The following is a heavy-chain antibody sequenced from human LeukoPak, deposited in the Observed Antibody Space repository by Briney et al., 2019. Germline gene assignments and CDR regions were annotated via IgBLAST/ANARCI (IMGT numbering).Heavy chain of an antibody. CDR1: GLTFSGCW. J-gene: IGHJ4*02. D-gene: IGHD3-10*01. Sequence: GGSLRLSCEVSGLTFSGCWVTWVRQAPGKGLEWVANINQDASEKYYVESVKGRFAISRDNAKNSLYLQMNSLRAEDTAVYYCASYYYGSGTSLGYWGQGTLVTVSS. CDR2: INQDASEK. CDR3: ASYYYGSGTSLGY. V-gene: IGHV3-7*01.